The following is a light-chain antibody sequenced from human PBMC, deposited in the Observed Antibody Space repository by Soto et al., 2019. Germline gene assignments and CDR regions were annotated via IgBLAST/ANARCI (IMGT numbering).Light chain of an antibody. CDR1: SGSIASNY. CDR2: EDN. J-gene: IGLJ2*01. CDR3: QSYDSSNVV. V-gene: IGLV6-57*04. Sequence: NFMLTQPPSVSESPGKTVTISCTRSSGSIASNYVQWYQQRPGSAPTTVIYEDNQRPSGVPDRFSGSIDSSSNSASLTISGLKTEDEADYYCQSYDSSNVVFGGGTQLTVL.